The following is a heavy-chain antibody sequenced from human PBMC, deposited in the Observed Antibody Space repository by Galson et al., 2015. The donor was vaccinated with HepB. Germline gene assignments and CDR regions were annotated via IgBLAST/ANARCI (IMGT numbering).Heavy chain of an antibody. CDR2: ISGSGSGGST. CDR1: GFTFSSYA. CDR3: AKASETYLRFDY. V-gene: IGHV3-23*01. Sequence: SLRLSCAASGFTFSSYAMSWVRQAPGKGLEWVSAISGSGSGGSTYYADSVKGRFTISRDNSKNTLYLQMNSLRAEDTAVYYCAKASETYLRFDYWGQGTLVTVSS. D-gene: IGHD1-26*01. J-gene: IGHJ4*02.